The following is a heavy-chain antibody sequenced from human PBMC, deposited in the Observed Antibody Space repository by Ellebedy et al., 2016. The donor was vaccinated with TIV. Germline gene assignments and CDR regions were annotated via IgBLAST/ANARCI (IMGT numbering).Heavy chain of an antibody. Sequence: GESLKISCEASGFNFGPYGIHWVRQAPGKGLEWVANIKEDGSENYYVDSVRGRFTISRDNAQNSLYLQMNTLRVEDTAVYYCTREVLVLHSYGPFASDIWGQGTMVAVSS. J-gene: IGHJ3*02. V-gene: IGHV3-7*01. D-gene: IGHD5-18*01. CDR2: IKEDGSEN. CDR3: TREVLVLHSYGPFASDI. CDR1: GFNFGPYG.